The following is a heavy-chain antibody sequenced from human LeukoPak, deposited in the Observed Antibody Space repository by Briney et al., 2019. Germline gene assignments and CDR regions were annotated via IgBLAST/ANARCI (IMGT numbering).Heavy chain of an antibody. V-gene: IGHV4-59*08. CDR2: IYYSGST. J-gene: IGHJ2*01. Sequence: PSETLSLTCTVSGGSISSYYWSWIRQPPGKGLEWIGYIYYSGSTNYNPSLKSRVTISVDTSKNQFSLKLSSVTAADTAVYYCAGLPRWWYFDLWGRGTLVTVSS. CDR1: GGSISSYY. CDR3: AGLPRWWYFDL.